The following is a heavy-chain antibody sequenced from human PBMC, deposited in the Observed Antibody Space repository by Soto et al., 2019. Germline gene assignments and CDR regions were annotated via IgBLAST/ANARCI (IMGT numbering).Heavy chain of an antibody. V-gene: IGHV3-43*01. CDR1: GFPFDDYS. D-gene: IGHD1-26*01. J-gene: IGHJ3*02. Sequence: PGGSLRLSCAASGFPFDDYSMNWVRQVPGKGLEWVSLISWDGADTYYADSVKGRFTVSRDNSKNSLYLQMNSLTTEDTALYSCAKFGWGGSYSHRHASYIWGQGTTDTVSS. CDR2: ISWDGADT. CDR3: AKFGWGGSYSHRHASYI.